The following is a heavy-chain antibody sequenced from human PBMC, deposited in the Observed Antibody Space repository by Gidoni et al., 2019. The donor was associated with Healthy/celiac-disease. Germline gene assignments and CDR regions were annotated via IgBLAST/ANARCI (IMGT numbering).Heavy chain of an antibody. CDR2: ITNTGST. CDR3: ARGRYHDSSGFPY. J-gene: IGHJ4*02. CDR1: GPSFSGYY. D-gene: IGHD3-22*01. V-gene: IGHV4-34*01. Sequence: QVQLPPWGAGLLKPSETLSLTFAMYGPSFSGYYWSWIRQSPGRGLEWIAEITNTGSTNYTPSLRSRVTISVDASKNQFSLQLRSVTAADTAVYYCARGRYHDSSGFPYWGQGTLVTVAS.